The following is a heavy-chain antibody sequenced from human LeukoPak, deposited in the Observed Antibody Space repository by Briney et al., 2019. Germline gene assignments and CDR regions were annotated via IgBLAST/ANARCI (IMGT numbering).Heavy chain of an antibody. CDR3: ARAGDSGSYYDWFDR. CDR2: MNPNSGNT. Sequence: ASVTVSFKASGYTFTIYDINWVPPAAGQGLEWVGWMNPNSGNTGYAQKFQGRVTMTRNTSISTAYMELSSLRSEDTAVYYCARAGDSGSYYDWFDRWGQGTLVTVSS. CDR1: GYTFTIYD. J-gene: IGHJ5*02. D-gene: IGHD1-26*01. V-gene: IGHV1-8*01.